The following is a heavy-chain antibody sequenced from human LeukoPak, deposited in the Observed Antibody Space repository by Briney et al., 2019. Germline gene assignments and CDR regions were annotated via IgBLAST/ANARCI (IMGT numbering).Heavy chain of an antibody. V-gene: IGHV1-69*05. CDR3: ARDRGERDSTWSLPAHGFDI. CDR2: IFPIFRTA. J-gene: IGHJ3*02. Sequence: VKVSCKASGGTFSSYAINWVRQASGQGLEWMGRIFPIFRTANYAQKFQGRVTVTTDESTSTAYMELSSLRPEDTAMYYCARDRGERDSTWSLPAHGFDIWGQGTMVTVSS. D-gene: IGHD6-13*01. CDR1: GGTFSSYA.